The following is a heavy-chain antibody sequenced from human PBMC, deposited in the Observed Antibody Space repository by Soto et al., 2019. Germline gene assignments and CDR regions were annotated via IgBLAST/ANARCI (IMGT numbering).Heavy chain of an antibody. V-gene: IGHV3-66*01. Sequence: EVQLVESGGNLVQPGGSLRISCAASGFTVSTEYMSWVRQAPGKGLEWVSIIHGGGGTFYADSVKGRFTISRDKSKNTVYLQMNNLIVEDTAVYYCARDPTDYPVNWFDPWGQGTRVTVSS. J-gene: IGHJ5*02. CDR3: ARDPTDYPVNWFDP. CDR1: GFTVSTEY. D-gene: IGHD4-17*01. CDR2: IHGGGGT.